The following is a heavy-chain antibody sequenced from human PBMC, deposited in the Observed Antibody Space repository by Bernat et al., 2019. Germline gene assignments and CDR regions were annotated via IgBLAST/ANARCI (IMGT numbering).Heavy chain of an antibody. CDR3: ASGDGDYWIRYFDL. J-gene: IGHJ2*01. D-gene: IGHD4-17*01. CDR2: INHSGST. CDR1: GGSFSGYY. V-gene: IGHV4-34*01. Sequence: QVQLEQWGAGLLKPSETLSLTCAVYGGSFSGYYWSWIRQPPGKGLEWIGEINHSGSTNYNPSLKSLVTISVDTSKNQFSLRLTSVTAADTAVYYCASGDGDYWIRYFDLWGRGTLVTVSS.